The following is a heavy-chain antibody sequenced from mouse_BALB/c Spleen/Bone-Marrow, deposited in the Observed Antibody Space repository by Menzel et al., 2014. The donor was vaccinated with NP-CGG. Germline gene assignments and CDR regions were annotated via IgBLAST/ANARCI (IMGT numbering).Heavy chain of an antibody. D-gene: IGHD1-1*01. CDR2: IDPANGNT. J-gene: IGHJ2*01. Sequence: VHVKQSGAELVKPGASVKLSCTASGFNIKDTYMHWVKQRPEQGLEWIGRIDPANGNTKYDPKFQGKATITADTSSNTAYLQLSSLTSGDTAVYYCASYYYGHYFDYWGQGTTLTVSS. CDR3: ASYYYGHYFDY. CDR1: GFNIKDTY. V-gene: IGHV14-3*02.